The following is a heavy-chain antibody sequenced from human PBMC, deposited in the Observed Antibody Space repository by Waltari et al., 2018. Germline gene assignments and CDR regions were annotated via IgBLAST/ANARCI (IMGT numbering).Heavy chain of an antibody. CDR1: GFTFSSYW. D-gene: IGHD3-3*01. J-gene: IGHJ3*02. V-gene: IGHV3-74*01. Sequence: EVQLVESGGGLVQPGGSLRLSCAASGFTFSSYWMHWVRQAPGKGLVWVSRSNSDGSSTSYADSVKGRFTISRDNAKNTLYLQMNSLRAEDTAVYYCARVSRTIFGVVISYDAFDIWGQGTMVTVSS. CDR3: ARVSRTIFGVVISYDAFDI. CDR2: SNSDGSST.